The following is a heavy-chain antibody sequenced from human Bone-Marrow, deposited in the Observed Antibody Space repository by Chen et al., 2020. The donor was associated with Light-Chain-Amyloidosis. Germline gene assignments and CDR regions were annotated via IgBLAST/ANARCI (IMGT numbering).Heavy chain of an antibody. Sequence: QVQLQQWVAGLLKPSATLSLTCAVSAGPFSAYSWSGIRQPPGKGLEWIGDVNHSGRTNYSTSLKSRLTISIDTSKKQFSLKLTSVTAADTAFYYWAKMMRGGSYYFDPWGQGTLVTVSS. D-gene: IGHD1-26*01. CDR2: VNHSGRT. J-gene: IGHJ4*02. CDR1: AGPFSAYS. CDR3: AKMMRGGSYYFDP. V-gene: IGHV4-34*01.